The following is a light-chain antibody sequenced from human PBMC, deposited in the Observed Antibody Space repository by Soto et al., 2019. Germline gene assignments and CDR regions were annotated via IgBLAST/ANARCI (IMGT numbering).Light chain of an antibody. CDR1: SSNLGSNT. V-gene: IGLV1-44*01. CDR2: NNN. J-gene: IGLJ1*01. Sequence: QSVLTQPPSASGTPGQRVTISCSGSSSNLGSNTVNWYQQLPGTAPQLLIYNNNQRPSGVPDRFSGSKSGTSASLAISGLQSEDEADYYCAAWDDSLNGLVFGTGTKLTVL. CDR3: AAWDDSLNGLV.